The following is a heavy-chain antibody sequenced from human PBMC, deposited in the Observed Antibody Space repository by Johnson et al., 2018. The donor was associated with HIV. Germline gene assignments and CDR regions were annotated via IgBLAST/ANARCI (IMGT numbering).Heavy chain of an antibody. CDR1: GFTFSSYG. CDR2: IRYDGSNK. CDR3: AKDLVVTAPGAFDI. J-gene: IGHJ3*02. D-gene: IGHD2-21*02. V-gene: IGHV3-30*02. Sequence: QVQLVESGGGMVQPGGSLRLSCAASGFTFSSYGMHWVRQAPGKGLERVTFIRYDGSNKYYADSVTGRFTISRDNSNNTLYLQMSSLRAEDTAVYYCAKDLVVTAPGAFDIWGQGTMVTVSS.